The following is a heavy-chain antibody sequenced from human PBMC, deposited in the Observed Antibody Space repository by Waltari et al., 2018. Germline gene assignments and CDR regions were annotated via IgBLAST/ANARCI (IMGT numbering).Heavy chain of an antibody. CDR1: GGTFSSYA. CDR3: ATDLAYGDLGFI. CDR2: IIPIFGTA. Sequence: QVQLVQSGAEVKKPGSSVKVSCKASGGTFSSYAISWVRQAPGQGLEWMGGIIPIFGTANSAKKFQGRVTMTEDTSTDTAYMELSSLRSEDTAVYYCATDLAYGDLGFIWGQGTLVTVSS. J-gene: IGHJ4*02. V-gene: IGHV1-69*06. D-gene: IGHD4-17*01.